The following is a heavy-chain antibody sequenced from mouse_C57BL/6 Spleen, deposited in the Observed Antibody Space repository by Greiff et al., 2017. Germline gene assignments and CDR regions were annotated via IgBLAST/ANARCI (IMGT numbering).Heavy chain of an antibody. V-gene: IGHV1-82*01. CDR1: GYAFSSSW. CDR3: ARNLLGLYYFDY. Sequence: VQLQQSGPELVKPGASVKISCKASGYAFSSSWMNWVKQRPGKGLEWIGRIYPGDGDTNYNGKFKGKATLTADKSSSTAYMQLSSLTSEDSAVYFCARNLLGLYYFDYWGQGTTLTVSS. D-gene: IGHD3-1*01. J-gene: IGHJ2*01. CDR2: IYPGDGDT.